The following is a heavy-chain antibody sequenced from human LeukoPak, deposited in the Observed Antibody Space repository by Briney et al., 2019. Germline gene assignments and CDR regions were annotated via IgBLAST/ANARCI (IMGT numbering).Heavy chain of an antibody. CDR3: ASPPVATDAFDI. CDR2: IYPGDSDT. D-gene: IGHD6-19*01. Sequence: GASLQISCKGSGCSFTSYWIGWVRQMPGKGLEWMGIIYPGDSDTRYSPSFQGQVTISADKSISTAYLQWSSLKASDTAMYYCASPPVATDAFDIWGQRTMVTVSS. J-gene: IGHJ3*02. CDR1: GCSFTSYW. V-gene: IGHV5-51*01.